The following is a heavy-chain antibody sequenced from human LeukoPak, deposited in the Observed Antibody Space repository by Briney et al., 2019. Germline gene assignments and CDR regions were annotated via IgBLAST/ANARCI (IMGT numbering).Heavy chain of an antibody. CDR3: ARAPSWGGLSSGSYYFGY. CDR1: GYTFTNYD. J-gene: IGHJ4*02. CDR2: MNPNSGNT. Sequence: ASVKVSCKASGYTFTNYDINWVRQATGQGLEWMGWMNPNSGNTGYAQKFQGRVTITRNTSISTACMELSSLRSDDTAVYYCARAPSWGGLSSGSYYFGYWGQGTLVTVSS. D-gene: IGHD6-19*01. V-gene: IGHV1-8*03.